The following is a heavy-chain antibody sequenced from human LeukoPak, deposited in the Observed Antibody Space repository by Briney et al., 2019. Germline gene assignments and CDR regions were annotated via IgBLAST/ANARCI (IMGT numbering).Heavy chain of an antibody. V-gene: IGHV3-48*01. CDR2: ISSSSSTI. J-gene: IGHJ4*02. CDR3: ARDSADYGEPYYFDY. Sequence: GGSLRLSCAASGFTFSSYSMNWVRQAPGKGLEWVSYISSSSSTIYYADSVKGRFTISRDNAKNSLYLQMNSLRAEDTAVYYCARDSADYGEPYYFDYWGQGTLVTVSS. D-gene: IGHD4-17*01. CDR1: GFTFSSYS.